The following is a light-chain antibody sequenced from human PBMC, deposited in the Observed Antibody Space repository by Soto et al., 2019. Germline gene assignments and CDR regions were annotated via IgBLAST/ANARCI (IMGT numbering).Light chain of an antibody. CDR3: QQRNYWQVT. CDR2: DVS. Sequence: EVVLPQSPVTLSLAPGASATLSGRASQSVSGYLAWYQQKPGQAHRLLIYDVSSRATGIPARFSGSGSGTDFTLTISSLEPEEFAIYYCQQRNYWQVTFGQGTRLEIK. V-gene: IGKV3-11*01. CDR1: QSVSGY. J-gene: IGKJ5*01.